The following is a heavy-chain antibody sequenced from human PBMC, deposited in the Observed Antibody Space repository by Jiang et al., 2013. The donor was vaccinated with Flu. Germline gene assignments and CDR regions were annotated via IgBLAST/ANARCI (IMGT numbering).Heavy chain of an antibody. J-gene: IGHJ1*01. CDR1: GGTFSSYT. Sequence: EVKKPGSSVKVSCKASGGTFSSYTISWVRQAPGQGLEWMGRIIPILGIANYAQKFQGRVTITADKSTSTAYMELSSLRSEDTAVYYCASDTYYYDSSGYYESQHWGQGTLVTVSS. V-gene: IGHV1-69*02. CDR3: ASDTYYYDSSGYYESQH. D-gene: IGHD3-22*01. CDR2: IIPILGIA.